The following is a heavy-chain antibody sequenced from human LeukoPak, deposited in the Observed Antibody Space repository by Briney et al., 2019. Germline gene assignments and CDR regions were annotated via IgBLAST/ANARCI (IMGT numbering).Heavy chain of an antibody. D-gene: IGHD3-10*01. CDR1: GGSISSYH. CDR3: ARAGGLWFGELKFDY. V-gene: IGHV4-59*01. CDR2: IYYSGST. Sequence: SETLSLTCTVSGGSISSYHWSWIRQPPGKGLEWIGYIYYSGSTNYNPSLKSRVTISVDTSKNQFSLKLSSVTAADTAVYYCARAGGLWFGELKFDYWGQGTLVTVSS. J-gene: IGHJ4*02.